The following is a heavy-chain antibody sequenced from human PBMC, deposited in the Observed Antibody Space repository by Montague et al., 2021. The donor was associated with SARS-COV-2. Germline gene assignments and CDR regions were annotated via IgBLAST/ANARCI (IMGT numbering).Heavy chain of an antibody. CDR2: IYTSGST. V-gene: IGHV4-4*07. J-gene: IGHJ6*03. CDR1: GGSISSYY. CDR3: AREAGITIFGVAPAGYYYYMDV. D-gene: IGHD3-3*01. Sequence: ETLSLTCTVSGGSISSYYWSWIRQPAGKGLEWIGRIYTSGSTNYNPSLKSRVTMSVDTSKNQFSLKLSSVTAADTAVYYCAREAGITIFGVAPAGYYYYMDVWGKGTTVTVSS.